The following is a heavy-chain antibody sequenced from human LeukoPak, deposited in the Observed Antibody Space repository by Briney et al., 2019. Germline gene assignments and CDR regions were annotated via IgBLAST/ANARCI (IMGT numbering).Heavy chain of an antibody. Sequence: ASVMVSCKVSGYTLTELSMHWVRQAPGKGLEWMGGFDPEDGETIYAQKFQGRVTMTEDTSTDTAYMELSSPRSEDTAVYYCATGLRLDGSGSYYKLWGQGTLVTVSS. J-gene: IGHJ4*02. D-gene: IGHD3-10*01. CDR3: ATGLRLDGSGSYYKL. V-gene: IGHV1-24*01. CDR1: GYTLTELS. CDR2: FDPEDGET.